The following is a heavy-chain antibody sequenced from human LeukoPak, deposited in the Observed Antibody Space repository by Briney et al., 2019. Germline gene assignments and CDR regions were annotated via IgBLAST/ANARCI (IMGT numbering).Heavy chain of an antibody. Sequence: SETLSLTCAVYGGSFSGYYRSWIRQPPGKGLEWIGEINHSGSTNYNPSLKSRVTISVDTSKNQFSLKLSSVTAADTAVYYCARAPPYYYGSGSYYNWFDPWGQGTLVTVSS. CDR1: GGSFSGYY. D-gene: IGHD3-10*01. J-gene: IGHJ5*02. CDR2: INHSGST. CDR3: ARAPPYYYGSGSYYNWFDP. V-gene: IGHV4-34*01.